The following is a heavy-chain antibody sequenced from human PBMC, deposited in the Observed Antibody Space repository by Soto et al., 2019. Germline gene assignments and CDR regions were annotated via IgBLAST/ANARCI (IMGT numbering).Heavy chain of an antibody. CDR1: GDSITSNSYF. V-gene: IGHV4-39*01. J-gene: IGHJ4*02. CDR2: IYYSGTT. Sequence: SETLSLTCTVSGDSITSNSYFWAWIRQPPGKGLEWIGSIYYSGTTYYNPSLKSRVTISVDRSKNQFSLRLSSVTAADTAVYFCARTLGPHVICYVDSDYRWTIDQWGQGTLVTVSS. D-gene: IGHD4-4*01. CDR3: ARTLGPHVICYVDSDYRWTIDQ.